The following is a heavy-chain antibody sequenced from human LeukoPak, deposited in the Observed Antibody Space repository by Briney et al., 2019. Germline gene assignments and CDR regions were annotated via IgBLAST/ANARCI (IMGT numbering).Heavy chain of an antibody. V-gene: IGHV3-72*01. CDR1: GFTFSDYY. CDR3: ARGFARPYGSGNPHYDMDV. Sequence: PGGSLRLSCAASGFTFSDYYMDWVRQAPGKGREWVGRTRNRAKGYTIEYAASVKGRFTVSRDDSKNSLYLYMNSLKTEDTAVYYCARGFARPYGSGNPHYDMDVWGKGTTVTVSS. D-gene: IGHD3-10*01. CDR2: TRNRAKGYTI. J-gene: IGHJ6*03.